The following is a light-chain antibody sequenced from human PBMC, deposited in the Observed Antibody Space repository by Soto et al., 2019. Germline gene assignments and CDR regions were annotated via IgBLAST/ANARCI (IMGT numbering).Light chain of an antibody. Sequence: DIVMTQSPLSLPVTPGEPASISCRSSQSLLHRNRYNYLDWYLQKPGQSPQVLIYLGSNRASGVPDRFSGSGSGTDFTLKISRVVGEDGWVYYCIETRQTHTFGQGTKLEI. CDR2: LGS. V-gene: IGKV2-28*01. CDR1: QSLLHRNRYNY. CDR3: IETRQTHT. J-gene: IGKJ2*01.